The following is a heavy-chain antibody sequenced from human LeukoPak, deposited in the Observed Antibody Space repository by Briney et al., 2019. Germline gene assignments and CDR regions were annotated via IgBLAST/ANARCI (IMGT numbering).Heavy chain of an antibody. CDR1: GGSFSGYY. V-gene: IGHV4-34*01. CDR2: INHSGST. CDR3: ARGHSSVVTAILYYFDY. J-gene: IGHJ4*02. Sequence: SETLSLTCAVYGGSFSGYYWSWIRQPPGKGLEWIGEINHSGSTYYNPSLKSRVTISVDTSKNQVSLRVNSVTAADTAVYYCARGHSSVVTAILYYFDYWGRGTLVTVSS. D-gene: IGHD2-21*02.